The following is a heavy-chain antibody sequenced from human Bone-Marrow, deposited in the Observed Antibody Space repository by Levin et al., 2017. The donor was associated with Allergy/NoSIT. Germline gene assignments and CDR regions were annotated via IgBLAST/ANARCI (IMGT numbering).Heavy chain of an antibody. D-gene: IGHD3-3*01. J-gene: IGHJ5*02. CDR3: AIRHGYDQHGFDQ. CDR1: GYIFDNFW. Sequence: PGGSLRLSCKGSGYIFDNFWIGWVRQMPGKGLEWMGIIYPGDSETRYSPSFQGQVTISADKSISTAYLEWGSLKASDTAIYYCAIRHGYDQHGFDQWGRGTLVIVSS. CDR2: IYPGDSET. V-gene: IGHV5-51*01.